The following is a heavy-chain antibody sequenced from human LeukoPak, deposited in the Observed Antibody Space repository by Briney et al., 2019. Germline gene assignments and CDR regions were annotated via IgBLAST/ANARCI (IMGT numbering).Heavy chain of an antibody. D-gene: IGHD1-14*01. CDR2: ISSSSSYI. J-gene: IGHJ6*02. CDR1: GFTFSSYS. V-gene: IGHV3-21*01. Sequence: GGSLRLSCAASGFTFSSYSMNWARQAPGKGLEWVSSISSSSSYIYYADSVKGRFTISRDNAKTSLYLQMNSLRAEDTAVYYCATHPGTVYYYGMDVWGQGTTVTVSS. CDR3: ATHPGTVYYYGMDV.